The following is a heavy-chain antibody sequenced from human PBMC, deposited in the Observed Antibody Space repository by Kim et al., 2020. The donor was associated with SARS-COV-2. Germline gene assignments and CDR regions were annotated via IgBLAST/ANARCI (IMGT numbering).Heavy chain of an antibody. Sequence: GGSLRLSCAVSGFTFADYAMHWVRQAPGKGLEWVSGISCNSGSIGYADSVKGRFTISRDNAKNSLYLQMNSLRGEDTALYYCARNMCGDVVTAVDVWGKGPTVIVSS. V-gene: IGHV3-9*01. CDR1: GFTFADYA. D-gene: IGHD2-21*02. CDR3: ARNMCGDVVTAVDV. J-gene: IGHJ6*04. CDR2: ISCNSGSI.